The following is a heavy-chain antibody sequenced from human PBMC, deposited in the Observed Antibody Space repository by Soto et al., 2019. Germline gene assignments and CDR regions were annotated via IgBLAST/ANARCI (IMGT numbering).Heavy chain of an antibody. J-gene: IGHJ3*02. Sequence: GGSLRLSCAASGFTFSSYGMHWVRQAPGKGLEWVAVISYDGSNKYYADSVKGRFTISRDNSKNTLYLQMNSLRAEDTAVYYCAKDMKERMTYDAIDIRCKGTMVTVSS. CDR3: AKDMKERMTYDAIDI. CDR1: GFTFSSYG. CDR2: ISYDGSNK. V-gene: IGHV3-30*18. D-gene: IGHD1-26*01.